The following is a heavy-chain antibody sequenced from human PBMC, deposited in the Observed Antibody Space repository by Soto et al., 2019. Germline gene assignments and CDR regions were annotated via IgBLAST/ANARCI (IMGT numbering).Heavy chain of an antibody. V-gene: IGHV3-15*01. CDR1: GFTSSNAW. CDR3: TTPYYYDSSGYSPADY. Sequence: PGGSLRLSCAASGFTSSNAWMSWVRQAPGKGLEWVGRIKSKTDGGTTDYAAPVKGRFTISRDDSKNTLYLQMNSLKTEDTAVYYCTTPYYYDSSGYSPADYWGQGTLVTVSS. D-gene: IGHD3-22*01. J-gene: IGHJ4*02. CDR2: IKSKTDGGTT.